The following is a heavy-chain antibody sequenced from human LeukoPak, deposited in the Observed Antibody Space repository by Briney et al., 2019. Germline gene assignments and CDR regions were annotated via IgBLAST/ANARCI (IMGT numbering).Heavy chain of an antibody. CDR3: ARTNRPKTYYYDIGDY. CDR2: ISAYNGNT. V-gene: IGHV1-18*01. J-gene: IGHJ4*02. Sequence: GASVKVSCKASGYTFTSYGISWVRQAPGQGLEWMGWISAYNGNTNYAQKLQGRVTMTTDTSTSTAYMELRSLRSEDTAVYYCARTNRPKTYYYDIGDYWGQGTLVTVSS. D-gene: IGHD3-22*01. CDR1: GYTFTSYG.